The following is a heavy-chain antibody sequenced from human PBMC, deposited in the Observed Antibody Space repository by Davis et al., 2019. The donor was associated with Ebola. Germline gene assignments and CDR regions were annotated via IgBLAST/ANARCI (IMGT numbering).Heavy chain of an antibody. D-gene: IGHD1-1*01. Sequence: GESLKISCAASGFTFSSYAMSWVRQAPGKGLEWVSAISGSGGSTYYDDSVKGRFTISRDNSKNTLYLQMNSLRAEDTAVYYCAKVAGGWNGKYDYWGQGTLVTVSS. CDR2: ISGSGGST. J-gene: IGHJ4*02. CDR1: GFTFSSYA. V-gene: IGHV3-23*01. CDR3: AKVAGGWNGKYDY.